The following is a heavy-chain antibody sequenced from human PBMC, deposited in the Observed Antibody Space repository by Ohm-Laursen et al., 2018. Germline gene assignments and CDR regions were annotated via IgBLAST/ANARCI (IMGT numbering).Heavy chain of an antibody. V-gene: IGHV4-59*07. CDR1: GGSISSYY. CDR3: ARYGRVGYQFEY. Sequence: SDTLSLTCTVSGGSISSYYWTWIRQPPGKGLEWIGYIYYSGSTNYNPSLKRRVTISVDTSKNQFSLRLSSVTAADTAVYYCARYGRVGYQFEYWGQGTLVIVSS. D-gene: IGHD6-25*01. CDR2: IYYSGST. J-gene: IGHJ4*02.